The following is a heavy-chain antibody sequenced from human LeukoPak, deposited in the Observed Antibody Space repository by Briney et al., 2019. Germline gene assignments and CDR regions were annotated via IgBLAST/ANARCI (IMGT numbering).Heavy chain of an antibody. CDR1: GYTFTGYY. J-gene: IGHJ4*02. CDR2: INPNSGGT. D-gene: IGHD1-26*01. CDR3: ARASDLRWELPYFDY. Sequence: SVKVSCKASGYTFTGYYMHWVRQAPGQGLEWMGRINPNSGGTNYAQKFQGRVTMTRDTSISTAYMELSRLRSDDTAVYYCARASDLRWELPYFDYWGQGTLVTVSS. V-gene: IGHV1-2*06.